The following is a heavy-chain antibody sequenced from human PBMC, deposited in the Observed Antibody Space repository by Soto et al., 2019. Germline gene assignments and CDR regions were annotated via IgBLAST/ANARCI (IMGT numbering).Heavy chain of an antibody. CDR3: AKENIYGSSPMVDY. D-gene: IGHD5-18*01. J-gene: IGHJ4*02. CDR2: INSDGSTT. CDR1: GFTFSSYW. V-gene: IGHV3-74*01. Sequence: PGGSLRLSCAASGFTFSSYWMHWVRQAPGKGLVWVSRINSDGSTTSNADSVKGRFTISRDNSKNTLYLQMNSLRAEDTAVYYCAKENIYGSSPMVDYWGQGPLVTVSS.